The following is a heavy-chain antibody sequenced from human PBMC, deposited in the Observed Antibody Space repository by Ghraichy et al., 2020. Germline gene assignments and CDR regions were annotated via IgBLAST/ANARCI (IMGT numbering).Heavy chain of an antibody. V-gene: IGHV4-4*07. CDR3: ARDLNRISSSWYNWFDP. CDR2: IYTSGST. CDR1: GGSISSYY. D-gene: IGHD6-13*01. Sequence: SQTLSLTCTVSGGSISSYYWSWIRQPAGKGLEWIGRIYTSGSTNYNPSLKSRVTMSVDTSKNQFSLKLSSVTAADTAVYYCARDLNRISSSWYNWFDPWGQGTLVTVSS. J-gene: IGHJ5*02.